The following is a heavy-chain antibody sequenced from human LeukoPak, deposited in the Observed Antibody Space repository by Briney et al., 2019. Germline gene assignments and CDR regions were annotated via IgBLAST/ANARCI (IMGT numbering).Heavy chain of an antibody. V-gene: IGHV3-23*01. J-gene: IGHJ4*02. CDR2: ISGSGGST. D-gene: IGHD1-14*01. CDR3: AKFGMSPAYYFDY. Sequence: GGALRLSCTTSGFTFSAYWMDWVRQAPGKGVEWVSAISGSGGSTYYADSVKGRFTISRDNSKNTLYLQMNSLRAEDTAVYYCAKFGMSPAYYFDYWGQGTLVTVSS. CDR1: GFTFSAYW.